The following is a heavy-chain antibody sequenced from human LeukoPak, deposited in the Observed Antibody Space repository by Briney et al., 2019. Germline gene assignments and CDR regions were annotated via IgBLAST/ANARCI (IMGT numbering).Heavy chain of an antibody. J-gene: IGHJ4*02. D-gene: IGHD4-23*01. Sequence: SETLSLTCTVSGGSISSGGYYWSWIRQHPGKGLEWIGYVYYSGSTYYNPSLKSRVTISVDTSKNQFSLKLSSVTAADTAVYYCARDPTDDYGGHSPLYYFDYWGQGTLVTVSS. V-gene: IGHV4-31*03. CDR1: GGSISSGGYY. CDR2: VYYSGST. CDR3: ARDPTDDYGGHSPLYYFDY.